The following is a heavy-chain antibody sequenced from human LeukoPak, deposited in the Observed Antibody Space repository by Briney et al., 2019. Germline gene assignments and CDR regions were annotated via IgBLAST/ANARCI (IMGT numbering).Heavy chain of an antibody. J-gene: IGHJ5*02. CDR2: TYYSGST. Sequence: PSETLSLTCTVSGGSISSSSYYWGWIRQPPGKGLEWIGSTYYSGSTYYNPSLKSRVTISVDTSKNQFSLKLSSVTAADTAVYYCARCGTYDYVFVAWGQGTLVTVSS. CDR3: ARCGTYDYVFVA. CDR1: GGSISSSSYY. D-gene: IGHD3-16*01. V-gene: IGHV4-39*01.